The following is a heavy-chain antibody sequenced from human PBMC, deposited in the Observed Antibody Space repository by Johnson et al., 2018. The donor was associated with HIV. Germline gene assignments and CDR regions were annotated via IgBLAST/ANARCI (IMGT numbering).Heavy chain of an antibody. J-gene: IGHJ3*02. V-gene: IGHV3-30-3*01. CDR3: ARDRWSTIMGAFDI. CDR2: ISYDGSNK. D-gene: IGHD5/OR15-5a*01. Sequence: QVQVVESGGGVVQPGRSLRLSCAVSGFTFSSYAMHWVRQAPGKGLEWVVVISYDGSNKYYADSVKGRFTISRDNSKNTLYLQMNSLRAEDTAVYYCARDRWSTIMGAFDIWGQGTMVTVSS. CDR1: GFTFSSYA.